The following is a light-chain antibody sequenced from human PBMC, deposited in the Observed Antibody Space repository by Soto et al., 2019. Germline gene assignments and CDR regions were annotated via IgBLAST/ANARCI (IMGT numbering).Light chain of an antibody. CDR2: EVS. CDR1: SSDVGGYNY. CDR3: SSYTSSSTRDVV. V-gene: IGLV2-14*01. J-gene: IGLJ2*01. Sequence: QSALTQPASVSGSPGQSITISCTGTSSDVGGYNYVSWYQQHPGKAPKHMIYEVSNRPSGVSNRFSGSKSGNTASLTISGLQAEDEADYYCSSYTSSSTRDVVFGGGTKVTVL.